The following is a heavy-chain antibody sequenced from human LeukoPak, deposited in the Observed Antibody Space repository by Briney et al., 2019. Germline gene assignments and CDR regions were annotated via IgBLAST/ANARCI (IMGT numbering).Heavy chain of an antibody. V-gene: IGHV1-69*13. CDR2: IIPIFGTA. CDR1: GGTFSSYA. J-gene: IGHJ6*02. CDR3: ARGQGRVVPAAMMFYYYGMDV. Sequence: SAKVSCKASGGTFSSYAISWVRQAPGQGLEWMGGIIPIFGTANYAQKFQGRVTITADESTSTAYMELSSLRSEDTAVYYCARGQGRVVPAAMMFYYYGMDVWGQGTTVTVSS. D-gene: IGHD2-2*01.